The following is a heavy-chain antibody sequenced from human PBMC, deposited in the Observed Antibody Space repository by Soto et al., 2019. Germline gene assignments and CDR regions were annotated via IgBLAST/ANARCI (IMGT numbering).Heavy chain of an antibody. CDR1: GYTFTSYD. V-gene: IGHV1-8*01. J-gene: IGHJ4*02. Sequence: QVQLVQSGAEVKKPGASVKVSCKASGYTFTSYDINWVRQATGQGLEWMGWMNPNSGNTGYAQKFQGRVTMTRNNSISTPYMEMSSLRSEDTAVYSCASARTVAGNDYWGQGTLVTVSS. CDR2: MNPNSGNT. CDR3: ASARTVAGNDY. D-gene: IGHD6-19*01.